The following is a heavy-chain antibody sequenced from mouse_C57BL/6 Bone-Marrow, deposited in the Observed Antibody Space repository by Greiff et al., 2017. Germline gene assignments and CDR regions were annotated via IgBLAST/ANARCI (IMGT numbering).Heavy chain of an antibody. CDR2: IHPNSGST. D-gene: IGHD2-2*01. V-gene: IGHV1-64*01. Sequence: QVQLQQPGAELVKPGASVKLSCKASGYTFTSYWMHWVKQRPGQGLEWIGMIHPNSGSTNYNEKFKSKATLTVDKSSSTAYMQLSSLTSEDSAVYYWARHGCDRGWYFDVWGTGTTVTVSS. J-gene: IGHJ1*03. CDR1: GYTFTSYW. CDR3: ARHGCDRGWYFDV.